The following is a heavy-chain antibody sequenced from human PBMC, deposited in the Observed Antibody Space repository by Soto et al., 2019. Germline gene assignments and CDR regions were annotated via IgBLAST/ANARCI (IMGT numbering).Heavy chain of an antibody. CDR2: INPKTGDT. V-gene: IGHV1-2*02. CDR3: ATGTNGTTGWYHP. D-gene: IGHD1-1*01. J-gene: IGHJ5*02. Sequence: QVQLVQSGTEVKKPGASVTVSCKSSGYTFTDFYLHWLRQAPGQGLEWVGWINPKTGDTKSSQKFQGRVTMPRDPSVSTAYIDLISLTSDDTAMYYCATGTNGTTGWYHPWGQGTRVTVSS. CDR1: GYTFTDFY.